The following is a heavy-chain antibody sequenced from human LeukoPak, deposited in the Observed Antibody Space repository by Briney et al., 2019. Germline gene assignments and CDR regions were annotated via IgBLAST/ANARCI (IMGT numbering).Heavy chain of an antibody. Sequence: ASVKVSCKASGYTFTSYAMHWVRQAPGQRLEWMGWINAGNGNTKYSQKFQGRVTITRDTSASTAYMELSSLRSEDTAVYYCVAGEDYGDYAGGYFDYWGQGTLVTVSS. CDR1: GYTFTSYA. J-gene: IGHJ4*02. V-gene: IGHV1-3*01. CDR2: INAGNGNT. D-gene: IGHD4-17*01. CDR3: VAGEDYGDYAGGYFDY.